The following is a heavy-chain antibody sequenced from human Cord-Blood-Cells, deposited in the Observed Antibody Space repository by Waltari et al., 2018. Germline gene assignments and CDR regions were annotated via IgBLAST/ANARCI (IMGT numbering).Heavy chain of an antibody. J-gene: IGHJ1*01. CDR3: ARGWGIGSSWYWGAEYFQH. D-gene: IGHD6-13*01. V-gene: IGHV4-34*01. CDR2: INHSGST. Sequence: QVQLQQWGAGLLKPSETLSLTCAVDGGSFSGYYWSWIRQPPGKGLEWIGEINHSGSTNYNPSLKSRVTISVDTSKNQFSLKLSSVTAADTAVYYCARGWGIGSSWYWGAEYFQHWGQGTLVTVSS. CDR1: GGSFSGYY.